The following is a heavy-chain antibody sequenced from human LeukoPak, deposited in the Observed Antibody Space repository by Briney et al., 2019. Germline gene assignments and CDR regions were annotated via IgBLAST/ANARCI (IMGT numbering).Heavy chain of an antibody. D-gene: IGHD2-2*01. CDR3: ARSNEYPNYYYGMDV. J-gene: IGHJ6*02. Sequence: SETLSLTCTVSGGSISTYYWSWIRQPPGKGLGWIGYIYYSGSTNYNPSLKGRVTISVDASKNQFSLKLSSVTAADTAVYYCARSNEYPNYYYGMDVWGQGTTVTVSS. CDR1: GGSISTYY. V-gene: IGHV4-59*08. CDR2: IYYSGST.